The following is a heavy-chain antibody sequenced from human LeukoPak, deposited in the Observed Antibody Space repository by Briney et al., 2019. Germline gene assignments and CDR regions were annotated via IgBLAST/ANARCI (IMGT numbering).Heavy chain of an antibody. CDR2: MHLSGTT. CDR1: GDSINSLDL. Sequence: SETLSLTCTVSGDSINSLDLWSRVRQPPGKGLEWIGEMHLSGTTHSNPSVKSRVTISVDTSKNQFSLKLSSVTAADTAVYYCARDRVVYCSSTSCSKRGNYYYYYGMDVWGQGTTVTVSS. J-gene: IGHJ6*02. D-gene: IGHD2-2*01. V-gene: IGHV4-4*02. CDR3: ARDRVVYCSSTSCSKRGNYYYYYGMDV.